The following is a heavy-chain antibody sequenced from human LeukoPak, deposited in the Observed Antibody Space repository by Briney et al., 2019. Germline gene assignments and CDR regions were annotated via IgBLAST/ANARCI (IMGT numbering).Heavy chain of an antibody. Sequence: SETLSLTCTVSGGSISSSSYYRGWIRQPPGKGLEWIRSIYYSGSTYYNPSLKSRVTISVDTSKNQFSLKLSSVTAADTAVYYCARDTFGGYNYMDYRGQGTLVTVSS. CDR2: IYYSGST. J-gene: IGHJ4*02. D-gene: IGHD5-24*01. CDR1: GGSISSSSYY. CDR3: ARDTFGGYNYMDY. V-gene: IGHV4-39*07.